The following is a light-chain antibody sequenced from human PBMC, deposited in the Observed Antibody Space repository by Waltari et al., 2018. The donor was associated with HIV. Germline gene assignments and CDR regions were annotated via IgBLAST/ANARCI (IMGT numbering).Light chain of an antibody. Sequence: HSVLTQPPSVSGAPGPRVTISCTGSSSNIGAGYDVHWYQHFPGTVPKVLIYGNTNRPSGVPDRFSGSRSGTSASLAITGLQAEDEADYYCQSYDSSLSGWVFGGGTKLTVL. CDR2: GNT. V-gene: IGLV1-40*01. CDR1: SSNIGAGYD. J-gene: IGLJ3*02. CDR3: QSYDSSLSGWV.